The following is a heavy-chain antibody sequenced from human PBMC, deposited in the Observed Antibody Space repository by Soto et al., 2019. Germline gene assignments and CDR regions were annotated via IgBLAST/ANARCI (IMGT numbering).Heavy chain of an antibody. CDR2: IDPSDSYT. CDR3: ARLYCSSTTCDSWFDP. J-gene: IGHJ5*02. V-gene: IGHV5-10-1*01. CDR1: GYTFTTFW. D-gene: IGHD2-2*01. Sequence: GESLKISCKGSGYTFTTFWISWVRQMPGKGLEWMGRIDPSDSYTNYSPSFQGHVTISADKSISTAYLQWGSLKASDTAIYYCARLYCSSTTCDSWFDPWGQGTLVTVSS.